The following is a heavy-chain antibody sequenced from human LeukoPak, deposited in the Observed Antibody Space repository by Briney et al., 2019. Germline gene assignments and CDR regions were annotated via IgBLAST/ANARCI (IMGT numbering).Heavy chain of an antibody. V-gene: IGHV3-23*01. J-gene: IGHJ4*02. CDR1: GFTVSSNY. CDR3: ARDRPARIAAAGTIDY. D-gene: IGHD6-13*01. Sequence: GGSLRLSCAASGFTVSSNYMSWVRQAPGKGLEWVSAIGGSGGSTYYADSVKGRFTISRDNSKNTLYLQMNSLRAEDTAVYYCARDRPARIAAAGTIDYWGQGTLVTVSS. CDR2: IGGSGGST.